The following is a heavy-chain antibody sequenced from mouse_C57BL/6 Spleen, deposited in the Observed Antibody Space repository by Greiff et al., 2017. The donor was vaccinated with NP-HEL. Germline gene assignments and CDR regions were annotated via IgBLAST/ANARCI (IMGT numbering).Heavy chain of an antibody. V-gene: IGHV2-2*01. Sequence: QVQLQQSGPGLVQPSQSLSITCTVSGFSLTSYGVHWVRQSPGKGLEWLGVIWSGGSTDYNAAFISRLSISKDNSKSQVFFKMNSLQADYTAIYYCARNGGNYPYAMDYWGQGTSVTVSS. D-gene: IGHD2-1*01. CDR3: ARNGGNYPYAMDY. CDR2: IWSGGST. CDR1: GFSLTSYG. J-gene: IGHJ4*01.